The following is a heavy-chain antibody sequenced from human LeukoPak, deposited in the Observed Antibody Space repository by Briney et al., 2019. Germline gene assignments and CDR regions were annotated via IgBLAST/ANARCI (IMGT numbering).Heavy chain of an antibody. Sequence: PGVSLRLSCGASGFTFYVYTRHWLREAPGKGVEGVCGISWDVATTYYSGSVKGRFPISRDNSKNSLYLQMNSLKTEDTALYYCAKADHRGNGYNYDYWGRGTMVTVSS. CDR1: GFTFYVYT. V-gene: IGHV3-43*01. J-gene: IGHJ4*02. CDR2: ISWDVATT. D-gene: IGHD5-24*01. CDR3: AKADHRGNGYNYDY.